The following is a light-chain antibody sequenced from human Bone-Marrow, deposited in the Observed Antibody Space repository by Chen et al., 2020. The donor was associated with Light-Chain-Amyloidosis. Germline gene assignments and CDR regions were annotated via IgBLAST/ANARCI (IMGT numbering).Light chain of an antibody. CDR3: EQAKSFPLT. Sequence: DIQMTQSPSSVSAPVGDTFTITCRASQSIDSRLAWYQQKAGKVPKLLLYNASSLKSGVPSRFSGSGSGTEFTLTIRSLQPEDCATYFCEQAKSFPLTFGGGTRVEIK. CDR2: NAS. CDR1: QSIDSR. J-gene: IGKJ4*01. V-gene: IGKV1-12*01.